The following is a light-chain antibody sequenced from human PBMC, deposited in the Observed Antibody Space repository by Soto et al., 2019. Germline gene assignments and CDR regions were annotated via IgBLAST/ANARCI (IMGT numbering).Light chain of an antibody. CDR3: GTWDSSLSSWV. Sequence: QSVLTQPPSVSAAPGQTVTISCSGSSSNIGNNYVSWYQQLPRTAPKLLIYENNKRPSGIPDRFSGSKSGTSATLGITGLQTGDEADYYCGTWDSSLSSWVFGGGTQLTVL. J-gene: IGLJ3*02. CDR2: ENN. V-gene: IGLV1-51*02. CDR1: SSNIGNNY.